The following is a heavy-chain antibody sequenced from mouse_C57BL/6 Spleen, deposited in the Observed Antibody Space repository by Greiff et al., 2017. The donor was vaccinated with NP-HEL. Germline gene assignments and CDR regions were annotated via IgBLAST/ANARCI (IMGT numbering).Heavy chain of an antibody. CDR1: GYTFTDYE. CDR3: TREYYDCDAFAY. CDR2: IDPETGGT. D-gene: IGHD2-4*01. J-gene: IGHJ3*01. Sequence: QVQLQQSGAELVRPGASVTLSCKASGYTFTDYEMHWVKQTPVHGLEWIGAIDPETGGTSYNQKFKGQAILTADKSSSTAYMDLRSLKSEDSAFYYCTREYYDCDAFAYWGQGTLVTVSA. V-gene: IGHV1-15*01.